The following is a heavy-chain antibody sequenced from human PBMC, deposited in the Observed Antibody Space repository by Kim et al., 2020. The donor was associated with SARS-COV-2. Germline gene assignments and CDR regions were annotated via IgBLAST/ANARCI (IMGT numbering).Heavy chain of an antibody. J-gene: IGHJ4*02. V-gene: IGHV4-59*01. Sequence: NPPLKSRVTISVDTSKNQFALKLSSVTAADTAVYYCARIYDILTGYLFDYWGQGTLVTVSS. CDR3: ARIYDILTGYLFDY. D-gene: IGHD3-9*01.